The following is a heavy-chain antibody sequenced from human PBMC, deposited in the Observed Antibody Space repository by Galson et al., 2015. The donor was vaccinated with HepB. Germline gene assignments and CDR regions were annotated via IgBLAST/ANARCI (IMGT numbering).Heavy chain of an antibody. D-gene: IGHD5-12*01. CDR2: ISAYNGNT. Sequence: SVKVSCKASGYTFTSYGISWVRQAPGQGLEWMGWISAYNGNTNYAQKLQGRVTMTTDTSTSTAYMELRSLRSDDTAVYYCARDRPRATIWDSSEYWFDPWGQGTLVTVSS. CDR3: ARDRPRATIWDSSEYWFDP. CDR1: GYTFTSYG. J-gene: IGHJ5*02. V-gene: IGHV1-18*01.